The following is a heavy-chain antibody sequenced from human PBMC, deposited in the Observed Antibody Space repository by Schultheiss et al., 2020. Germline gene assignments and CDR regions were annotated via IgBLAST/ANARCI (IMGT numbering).Heavy chain of an antibody. CDR3: ARDEGATVTPGDY. CDR2: IYYSGST. V-gene: IGHV4-59*01. Sequence: SQTLSLTCAVYGGSFSGYYWSWIRQHPGKGLEWIGYIYYSGSTNYNPSLKSRVTISVDTSKNQFSLKLSSVTAADTAVYYCARDEGATVTPGDYWGQGTLVTVSS. D-gene: IGHD4-17*01. CDR1: GGSFSGYY. J-gene: IGHJ4*02.